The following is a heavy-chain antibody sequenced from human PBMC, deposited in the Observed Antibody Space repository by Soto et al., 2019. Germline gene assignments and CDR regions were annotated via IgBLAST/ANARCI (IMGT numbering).Heavy chain of an antibody. CDR3: ARQYYYYDDMDV. CDR2: IYYSGST. V-gene: IGHV4-59*08. Sequence: SETLSLTCTVSGASISSYYWSWIRQPPGKGLEWIGYIYYSGSTNYNPSLKSRVTISVDTSKNQFSLKLSSVTAADTAVYYCARQYYYYDDMDVWGQGTTVTVSS. J-gene: IGHJ6*02. CDR1: GASISSYY.